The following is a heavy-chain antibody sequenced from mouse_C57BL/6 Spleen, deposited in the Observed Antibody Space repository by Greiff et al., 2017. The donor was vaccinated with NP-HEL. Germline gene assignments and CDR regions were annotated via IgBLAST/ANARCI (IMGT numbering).Heavy chain of an antibody. J-gene: IGHJ4*01. V-gene: IGHV1-59*01. CDR2: IDPSDSYT. CDR3: ARTATGFYAMDY. Sequence: QVQLQQPGAELVRPGTSVKLSCKASGYTFTSYWIHWVKQRPGQGLEWIGVIDPSDSYTNYNQKFKGKATVTVDTSSSTAYMQLSSLTSEDSAVYYCARTATGFYAMDYWGQGTSVTVSS. CDR1: GYTFTSYW. D-gene: IGHD1-2*01.